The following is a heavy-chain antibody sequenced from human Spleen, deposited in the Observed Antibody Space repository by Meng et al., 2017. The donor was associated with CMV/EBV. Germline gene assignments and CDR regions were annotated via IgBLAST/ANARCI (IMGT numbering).Heavy chain of an antibody. V-gene: IGHV5-51*01. CDR3: ARHFGGDSSGAYDI. Sequence: GESLKISCKGSGYSFTDYWIGWVRQMPGKGLEWMGIIYPDDSDTRHSPSFQGQVTISAAKSLNTAYLQWSGLKASDTAMYYCARHFGGDSSGAYDIWGQGTMVTVSS. J-gene: IGHJ3*02. CDR1: GYSFTDYW. D-gene: IGHD2-21*02. CDR2: IYPDDSDT.